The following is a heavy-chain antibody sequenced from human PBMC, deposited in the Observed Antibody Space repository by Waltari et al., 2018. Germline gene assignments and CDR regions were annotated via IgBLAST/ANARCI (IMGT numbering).Heavy chain of an antibody. CDR2: VHRSGRP. D-gene: IGHD2-15*01. J-gene: IGHJ4*02. Sequence: QLTLQESGPGLVKPSGTLSLPFGVLGDPMSTTDCWSWVRQPPGQGLEWIGQVHRSGRPNYSPSFASRVIMSLGTPNNQFSLKLTSATAADTAVYYCARDRGRGLYLDSWGPGTLVTVSP. V-gene: IGHV4-4*02. CDR1: GDPMSTTDC. CDR3: ARDRGRGLYLDS.